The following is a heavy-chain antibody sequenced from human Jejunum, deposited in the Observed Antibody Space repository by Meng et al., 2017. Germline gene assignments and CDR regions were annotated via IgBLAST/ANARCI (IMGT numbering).Heavy chain of an antibody. Sequence: GESLKISCKGSGYTFATYWIGWVRQMPGKGLEWMGVMFPSDSKTRYSPSFEGQVTISADRSISTAYLQWSSLKASDTAMYYCARHLNWNDGADAFDIWGQGTRVTV. CDR1: GYTFATYW. CDR2: MFPSDSKT. V-gene: IGHV5-51*01. CDR3: ARHLNWNDGADAFDI. D-gene: IGHD1-1*01. J-gene: IGHJ3*02.